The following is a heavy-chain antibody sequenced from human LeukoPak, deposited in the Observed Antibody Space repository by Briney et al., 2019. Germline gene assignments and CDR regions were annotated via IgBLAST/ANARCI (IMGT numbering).Heavy chain of an antibody. D-gene: IGHD2-15*01. Sequence: PGGSLRLSCAASGFTFSSYGMHWVRQAPGRGLEWVAVIWYDGSNKYYGDSRFTISRDNSKSTLYLQMNSLRAGDTAVYYCARAHTGRRIYYYYGMDLWGQGTTVTVSS. J-gene: IGHJ6*02. V-gene: IGHV3-33*01. CDR1: GFTFSSYG. CDR2: IWYDGSNK. CDR3: ARAHTGRRIYYYYGMDL.